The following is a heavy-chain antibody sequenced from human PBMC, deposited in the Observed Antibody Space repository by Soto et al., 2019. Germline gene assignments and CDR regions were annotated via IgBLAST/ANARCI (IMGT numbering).Heavy chain of an antibody. D-gene: IGHD6-13*01. V-gene: IGHV1-46*01. CDR2: INPSGGSI. CDR1: GYTFTNYY. Sequence: QVQLVQSGAEVKKPGASVKVSCKASGYTFTNYYMHWVRQAPGQGVEWMGVINPSGGSISDAQKFLVRLTMTRETSTSTVYMELSSLRSADTAMYYCAREYENIIAPGGLQDRGQGSLVTVSS. CDR3: AREYENIIAPGGLQD. J-gene: IGHJ1*01.